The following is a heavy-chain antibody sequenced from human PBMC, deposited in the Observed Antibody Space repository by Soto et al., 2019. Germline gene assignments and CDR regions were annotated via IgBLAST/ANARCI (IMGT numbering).Heavy chain of an antibody. D-gene: IGHD5-18*01. V-gene: IGHV3-73*01. Sequence: GGSLRLSCAASGFTVTNAWMNWVRQASGKGLEWVGRIRSKANSYATAYAASVKGRFTISRDNSKNTLYLQMNSLRVEDTAVYYCAKVGFPYSYGYWFYYWGKGTLVTVSS. J-gene: IGHJ4*02. CDR3: AKVGFPYSYGYWFYY. CDR2: IRSKANSYAT. CDR1: GFTVTNAW.